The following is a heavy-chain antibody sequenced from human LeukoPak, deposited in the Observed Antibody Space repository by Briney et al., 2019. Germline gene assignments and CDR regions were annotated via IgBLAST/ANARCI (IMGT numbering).Heavy chain of an antibody. J-gene: IGHJ4*02. Sequence: GGSLRLSCAASGFTFSSYAMSWVRQAPGKGLEWVSVISGSGGSTYYADSVKGRFTISRDNSKNTPYLQMNSLRAEDTAVYYCAKDYCSGSSCYSGLDFWGQGALVTVSS. CDR2: ISGSGGST. CDR1: GFTFSSYA. CDR3: AKDYCSGSSCYSGLDF. V-gene: IGHV3-23*01. D-gene: IGHD2-15*01.